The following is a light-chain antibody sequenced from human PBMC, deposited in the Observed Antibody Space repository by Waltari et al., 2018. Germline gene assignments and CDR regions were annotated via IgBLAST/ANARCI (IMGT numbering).Light chain of an antibody. CDR3: QAWDSSTDYV. CDR2: HDD. J-gene: IGLJ1*01. V-gene: IGLV3-1*01. CDR1: KLGNKY. Sequence: SYELTQPASVSVFPGQTARITCSGDKLGNKYACWYQQKPGQSPVMVMYHDDKRPSGIPDRFSGSNSGNTATLTISGTQAMDEADYYCQAWDSSTDYVFGPGTKFTVL.